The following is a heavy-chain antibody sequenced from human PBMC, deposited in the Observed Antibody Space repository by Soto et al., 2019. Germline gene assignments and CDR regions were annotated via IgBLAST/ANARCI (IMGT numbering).Heavy chain of an antibody. CDR3: ARGYGSGRYPYLQVDY. D-gene: IGHD3-10*01. V-gene: IGHV4-59*01. J-gene: IGHJ4*02. CDR2: IYSSGST. Sequence: VQLQESGPGLVKPSETLSLTCTVSGGSIRSYYWSWIRQPPGKGLEWIGYIYSSGSTIYNPSLQSRVTISLDTSQNQFSLNLTSVTAADTAVYYCARGYGSGRYPYLQVDYWGQGTLVTVSS. CDR1: GGSIRSYY.